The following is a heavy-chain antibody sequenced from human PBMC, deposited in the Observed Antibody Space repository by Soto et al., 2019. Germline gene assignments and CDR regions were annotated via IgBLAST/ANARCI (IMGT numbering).Heavy chain of an antibody. V-gene: IGHV1-18*01. Sequence: QIQLVQSGAEVKKPGASVKVSCKASGYTFSSYHITWVRQAPGQGLEWMGWISAYNGNTNYAQNLQGRVTMTTDPSRSTAYMELRSLRSDDTAVYYFARDLPPVDYWGQGTLVTVSS. CDR2: ISAYNGNT. CDR3: ARDLPPVDY. J-gene: IGHJ4*02. CDR1: GYTFSSYH.